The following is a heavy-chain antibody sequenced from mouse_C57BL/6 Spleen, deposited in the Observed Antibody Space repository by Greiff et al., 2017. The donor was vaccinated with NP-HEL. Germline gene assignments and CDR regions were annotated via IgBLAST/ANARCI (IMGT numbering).Heavy chain of an antibody. CDR2: IDPSDSET. V-gene: IGHV1-52*01. CDR1: GYTFTSYW. CDR3: ARSGGYYGSSYVYFDV. J-gene: IGHJ1*03. D-gene: IGHD1-1*01. Sequence: QVQLQQPGAELVRPGSSVKLSCKASGYTFTSYWMHWVKQRPIQGLEWIGNIDPSDSETHYNQKFKDKATLTVDKSSSTAYMQLSSLTSEDSAVYYCARSGGYYGSSYVYFDVWGTGTTVTVSS.